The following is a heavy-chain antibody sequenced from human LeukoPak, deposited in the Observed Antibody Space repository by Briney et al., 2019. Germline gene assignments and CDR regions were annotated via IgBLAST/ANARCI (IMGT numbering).Heavy chain of an antibody. V-gene: IGHV1-8*01. J-gene: IGHJ4*02. Sequence: ASVKVSCKASGYTFTSYDINWVRQATGQGLKWMGWMNPNSGNTGYAQKFQGRVTMTRNTSISTAYMELSSLRSEDTAVYYCARGPLGRGWYYFDYWGQGTLVTVSS. CDR2: MNPNSGNT. CDR3: ARGPLGRGWYYFDY. CDR1: GYTFTSYD. D-gene: IGHD6-19*01.